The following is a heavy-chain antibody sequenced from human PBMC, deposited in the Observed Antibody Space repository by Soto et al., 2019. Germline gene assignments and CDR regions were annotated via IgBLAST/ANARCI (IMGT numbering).Heavy chain of an antibody. D-gene: IGHD3-3*01. V-gene: IGHV3-30-3*01. CDR2: ISYDGSNK. CDR1: GFTFSSYA. CDR3: AKWSYLDY. Sequence: PGGSLRLSCAASGFTFSSYAMHWVRQAPGKGLEWVAVISYDGSNKYYADSAKGRFSISRDTSRNTLYLQMNSLRADDTAIYYCAKWSYLDYWGQGTRVTVSS. J-gene: IGHJ4*02.